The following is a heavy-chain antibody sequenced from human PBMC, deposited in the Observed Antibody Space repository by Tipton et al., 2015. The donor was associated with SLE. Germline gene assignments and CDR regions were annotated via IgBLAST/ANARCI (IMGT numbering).Heavy chain of an antibody. D-gene: IGHD1-26*01. CDR1: GGSISSHY. CDR3: ARDGRSGSYHDY. CDR2: IYYSGSN. J-gene: IGHJ4*02. V-gene: IGHV4-59*11. Sequence: TLSLTCTVSGGSISSHYWSWIRQPPGKGLEWIGFIYYSGSNNYNPSLKSRVTISVDTSKNQFSLKLSSVTAADTAVYYCARDGRSGSYHDYWGQGTLVTVSS.